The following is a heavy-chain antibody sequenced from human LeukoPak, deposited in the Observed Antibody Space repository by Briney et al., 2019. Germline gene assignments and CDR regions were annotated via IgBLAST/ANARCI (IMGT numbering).Heavy chain of an antibody. CDR2: ISGSGGSA. CDR3: AKDCRGWELLLQFDP. V-gene: IGHV3-23*01. D-gene: IGHD1-26*01. J-gene: IGHJ5*02. CDR1: GFTFSSYA. Sequence: QPGGSLRLSCAASGFTFSSYAMSWVRQAPGKGLEWVSAISGSGGSAYYADSVRGRFTISRDNSKNTLYLQMNSLRAEDTAVYYCAKDCRGWELLLQFDPWGQGTLVTVSS.